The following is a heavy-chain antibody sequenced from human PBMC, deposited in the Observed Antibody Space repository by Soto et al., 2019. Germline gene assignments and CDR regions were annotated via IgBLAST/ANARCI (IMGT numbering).Heavy chain of an antibody. J-gene: IGHJ4*02. CDR2: ASYDGSYK. Sequence: QVQLVESGGGVVQPGRSLRLSCAASGFTFSSFGMHWVRQDPGKGLEWGAVASYDGSYKYYADSVKGRFTISRANSKNTLDLQRNSLRAEDTAVYYSTKERSVVATTPDFDYWGQGTLGTVSS. D-gene: IGHD5-12*01. CDR1: GFTFSSFG. V-gene: IGHV3-30*18. CDR3: TKERSVVATTPDFDY.